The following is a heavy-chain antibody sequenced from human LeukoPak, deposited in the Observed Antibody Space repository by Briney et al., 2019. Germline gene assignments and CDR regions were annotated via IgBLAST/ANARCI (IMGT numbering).Heavy chain of an antibody. CDR1: GLIFRNYA. V-gene: IGHV3-23*01. Sequence: GGSLRLSCTASGLIFRNYAMTWVRQAPRKGLEWVSTISGDGTETFYADSVKGRFTISRDNSKNTHYLQMSSLRAEDTGIYYCAKGGHYSFFDYLGQGTLVTVSS. CDR3: AKGGHYSFFDY. D-gene: IGHD4-11*01. CDR2: ISGDGTET. J-gene: IGHJ4*02.